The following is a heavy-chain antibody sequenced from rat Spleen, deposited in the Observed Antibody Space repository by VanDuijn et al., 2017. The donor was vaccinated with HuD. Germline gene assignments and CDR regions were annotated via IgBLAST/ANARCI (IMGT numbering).Heavy chain of an antibody. Sequence: EVRLVESGGGLVQPGRSLQVSCAASGFIFNNYDMAWVRQTPTKGLEWVASITNSGGSTYYPDSVKGRFTISRDNAKSTLYLQMNSLRSEDTATYYCTRHDYPGVTTNWFAHWGQGTLVTVSS. J-gene: IGHJ3*01. V-gene: IGHV5-25*01. D-gene: IGHD1-4*01. CDR2: ITNSGGST. CDR1: GFIFNNYD. CDR3: TRHDYPGVTTNWFAH.